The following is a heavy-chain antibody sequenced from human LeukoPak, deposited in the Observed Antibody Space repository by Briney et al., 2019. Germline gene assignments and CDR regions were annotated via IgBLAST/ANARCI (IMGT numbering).Heavy chain of an antibody. CDR3: ARAVVRGVIIHFDY. CDR2: IYTGGST. Sequence: GGSLRLSCAASGLTVSSNYMSWVRQAPGKGLEWVSVIYTGGSTYYADSVKGRFTISRVNSKNTLYLQMHSLRAEDTAVYYCARAVVRGVIIHFDYWGQGTLVTVSS. D-gene: IGHD3-10*01. CDR1: GLTVSSNY. V-gene: IGHV3-53*01. J-gene: IGHJ4*02.